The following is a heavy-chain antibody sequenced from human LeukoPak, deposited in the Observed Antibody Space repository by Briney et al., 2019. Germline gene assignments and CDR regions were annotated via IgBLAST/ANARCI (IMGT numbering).Heavy chain of an antibody. Sequence: SETLSLTCTVSGASVSSGSSYWTWIRQPPGKGLEWIGYIYYSGSTHYNPSLKSRVTLSVDRSKNQFSLKLASVTAADTAVYYCANRGSIADWYFDLWGRGTLVTVSS. CDR2: IYYSGST. V-gene: IGHV4-61*01. D-gene: IGHD6-6*01. CDR3: ANRGSIADWYFDL. J-gene: IGHJ2*01. CDR1: GASVSSGSSY.